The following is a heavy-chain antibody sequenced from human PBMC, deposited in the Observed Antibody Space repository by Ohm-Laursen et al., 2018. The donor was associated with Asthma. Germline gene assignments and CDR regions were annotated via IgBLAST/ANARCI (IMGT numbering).Heavy chain of an antibody. CDR1: GFTFDTYA. CDR3: TTDETYYYDSSGYYAFDY. Sequence: SLRLSCSASGFTFDTYAMSWVRQAPGKGLEWVGRIKSKTDGGTTDYAAPVKGRFTISRDDSKNTLYLQMNSLKTEDTAVYYCTTDETYYYDSSGYYAFDYWGQGTLVTVSS. J-gene: IGHJ4*02. CDR2: IKSKTDGGTT. V-gene: IGHV3-15*01. D-gene: IGHD3-22*01.